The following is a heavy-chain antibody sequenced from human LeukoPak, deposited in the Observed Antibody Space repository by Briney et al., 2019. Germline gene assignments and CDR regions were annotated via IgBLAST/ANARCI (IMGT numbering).Heavy chain of an antibody. CDR2: ISPYNGDT. D-gene: IGHD1-26*01. CDR3: ARGGLSGIYGIDY. CDR1: GYTFNTYG. V-gene: IGHV1-18*01. J-gene: IGHJ4*02. Sequence: ASVKVSCRASGYTFNTYGVTWVRQVPGQGFEWMGWISPYNGDTSYAQKFQGRVIMTTDTLTSTVFMELRSLRSDDTAVYFCARGGLSGIYGIDYWGQGTLVTVSS.